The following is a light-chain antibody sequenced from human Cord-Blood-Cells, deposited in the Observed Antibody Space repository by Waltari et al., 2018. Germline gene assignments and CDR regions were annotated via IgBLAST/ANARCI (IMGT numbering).Light chain of an antibody. V-gene: IGLV2-23*01. J-gene: IGLJ3*02. CDR1: SSDVGSYKL. CDR2: EGS. CDR3: CSYAGSSTWV. Sequence: QSALTQPASVSGSPGQSITISCTGTSSDVGSYKLVSWYQQHPGKAPKLMIYEGSKRPSGVSNRFAGSKSVNTASLTISGRQAEDEADYYCCSYAGSSTWVFGGGTKLTVL.